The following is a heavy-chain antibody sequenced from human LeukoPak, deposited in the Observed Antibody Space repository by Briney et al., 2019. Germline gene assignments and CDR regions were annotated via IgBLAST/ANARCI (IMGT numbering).Heavy chain of an antibody. J-gene: IGHJ4*02. Sequence: SETLSLTCAVYGGSFSGYYWSWIRQPPGKGLEWIGEINHSGSTNYNPSLKSRVTISVDTSKNQFYLKLSSVTAADTAVYYCARPLYGDYHPRFFYYWGQGTLVTVSS. CDR2: INHSGST. V-gene: IGHV4-34*01. CDR3: ARPLYGDYHPRFFYY. CDR1: GGSFSGYY. D-gene: IGHD4-17*01.